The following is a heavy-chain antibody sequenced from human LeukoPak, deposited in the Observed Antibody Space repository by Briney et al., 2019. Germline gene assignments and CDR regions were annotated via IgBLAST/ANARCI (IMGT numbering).Heavy chain of an antibody. CDR2: INHSGST. CDR1: GGSFSGYY. CDR3: AAIPSSSWYLDP. Sequence: SETLSLTCAVYGGSFSGYYWSWIRQPPGKGLEWIGEINHSGSTNYNPSLKSRVTISVDTSKTQFSLKLSSVTAADTAVYYCAAIPSSSWYLDPWGQGTLVTVSS. J-gene: IGHJ5*02. D-gene: IGHD6-13*01. V-gene: IGHV4-34*01.